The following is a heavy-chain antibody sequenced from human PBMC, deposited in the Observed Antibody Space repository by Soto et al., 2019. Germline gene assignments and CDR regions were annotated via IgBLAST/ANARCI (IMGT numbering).Heavy chain of an antibody. D-gene: IGHD4-17*01. Sequence: QVQLAQSGAEVRKPGASVRISCTASGNTFTSYSIHWVRQAPGQRLEWMGMINPNGDSISYAQRCQGRVTMTRGTSPTTVYMELSGLRSDDTAVYYCVRTYGYWGQGTLVTVS. CDR3: VRTYGY. CDR1: GNTFTSYS. V-gene: IGHV1-46*01. J-gene: IGHJ4*02. CDR2: INPNGDSI.